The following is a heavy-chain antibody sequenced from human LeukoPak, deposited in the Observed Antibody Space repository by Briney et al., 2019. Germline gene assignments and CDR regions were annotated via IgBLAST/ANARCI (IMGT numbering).Heavy chain of an antibody. D-gene: IGHD6-19*01. J-gene: IGHJ4*02. Sequence: PGGSLRLSCAASGFTFSSYAMHWVRQAPGKGLEWVAVISYDGSNKYYADSVKGRFTISRDNSKNTLYLQMNSLRAEDTAVYYCARDWSAVAVLYYFDYWGQGTLVTVSS. CDR2: ISYDGSNK. CDR1: GFTFSSYA. CDR3: ARDWSAVAVLYYFDY. V-gene: IGHV3-30-3*01.